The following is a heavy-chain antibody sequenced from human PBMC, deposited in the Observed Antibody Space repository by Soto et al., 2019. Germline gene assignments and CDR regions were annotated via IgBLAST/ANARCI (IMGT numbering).Heavy chain of an antibody. D-gene: IGHD3-10*01. Sequence: PSETLSLTCTVSGGSISSGGYYWSWIRQHPGKGLEWIGYIYYSGSTYYNPSLKSRVTISVDTSKNQFSLKLSSVTAADTAVYYCASTYILLWFGELSPYYFDYWGQGTLVTVSS. CDR1: GGSISSGGYY. CDR2: IYYSGST. J-gene: IGHJ4*02. CDR3: ASTYILLWFGELSPYYFDY. V-gene: IGHV4-31*03.